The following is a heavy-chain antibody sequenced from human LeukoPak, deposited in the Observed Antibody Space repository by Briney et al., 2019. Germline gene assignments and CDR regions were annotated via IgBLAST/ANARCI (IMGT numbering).Heavy chain of an antibody. CDR1: GFTFGSYE. Sequence: GGSLRLSSAASGFTFGSYEMNWVRHAPGRGLEWVSHISGGGESTVYPDAVKGRFTISRDNAKNSLYLQMNSLRVEDTGVYYCARRSGRRYEYWGQGVLVTVSP. V-gene: IGHV3-48*03. CDR3: ARRSGRRYEY. J-gene: IGHJ4*02. D-gene: IGHD5-24*01. CDR2: ISGGGEST.